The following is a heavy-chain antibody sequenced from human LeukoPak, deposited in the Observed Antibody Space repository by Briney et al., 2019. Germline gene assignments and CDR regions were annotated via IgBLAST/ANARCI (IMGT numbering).Heavy chain of an antibody. V-gene: IGHV5-51*01. CDR1: GYSFTSYW. J-gene: IGHJ6*03. Sequence: GESLKISCKGSGYSFTSYWIGWVRQMPGKGLEWMGIIYPGDSDTRYSPSFQGQVTISADKSISTAYLQWSSLKASDTAMYYCARQLTGEARRGDYYYMDVWGKGTTVTVSS. D-gene: IGHD6-6*01. CDR3: ARQLTGEARRGDYYYMDV. CDR2: IYPGDSDT.